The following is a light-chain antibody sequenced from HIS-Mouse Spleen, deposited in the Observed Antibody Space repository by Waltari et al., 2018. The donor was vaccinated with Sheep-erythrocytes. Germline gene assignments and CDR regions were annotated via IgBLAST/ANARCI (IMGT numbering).Light chain of an antibody. CDR2: KDS. V-gene: IGLV3-25*03. J-gene: IGLJ1*01. CDR1: ALPKQY. Sequence: SYELTQPPSVSVSPGQPARITCSGAALPKQYAYWYQKKPGQAPVLVIYKDSERPSGIPERFSGSSSGTTVTLTISGVQAEDEADYYCQSADSSGTYVFGTGTKVTVL. CDR3: QSADSSGTYV.